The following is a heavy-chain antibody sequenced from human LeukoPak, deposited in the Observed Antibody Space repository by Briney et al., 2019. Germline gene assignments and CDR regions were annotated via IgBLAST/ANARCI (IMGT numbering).Heavy chain of an antibody. J-gene: IGHJ4*02. V-gene: IGHV3-21*01. Sequence: SGGSLRLSCAASGFTFSSYSMSWVRQAPGKGLEWVSSISSSSSYIYYADSVKGRFTISRDNAKNSLYLQMNSLRAEDTAVYYCARFENGGSGSYPFDYWGQGTLVTVSS. CDR1: GFTFSSYS. CDR2: ISSSSSYI. D-gene: IGHD3-10*01. CDR3: ARFENGGSGSYPFDY.